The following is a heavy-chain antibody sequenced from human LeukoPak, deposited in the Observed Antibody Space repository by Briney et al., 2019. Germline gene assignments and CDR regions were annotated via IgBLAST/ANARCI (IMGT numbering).Heavy chain of an antibody. V-gene: IGHV1-2*02. J-gene: IGHJ4*02. D-gene: IGHD3-10*01. Sequence: ASVKVSCKASGYTFTGYYMHWVRQAPGRGLECMGWIDPASGTTNEPQKFKGRITVTRDTSASTVYMDLTGLTTDDTAVYYCARVGAPGGLRPYHYYYWGQGTLVTVSS. CDR1: GYTFTGYY. CDR2: IDPASGTT. CDR3: ARVGAPGGLRPYHYYY.